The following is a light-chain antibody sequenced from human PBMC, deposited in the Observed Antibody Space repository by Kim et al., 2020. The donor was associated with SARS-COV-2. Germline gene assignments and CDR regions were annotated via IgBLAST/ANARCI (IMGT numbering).Light chain of an antibody. J-gene: IGKJ4*01. Sequence: DIQMTQSPSTLSASVGDRVTITCRAGQSISSWLAWYQQKPGKAPKLLIYKASSLESGVPSRFSGSGSGTEFTLTISSLQPDDFAAYYCQQYNSYSGTFGGGTKVDIK. V-gene: IGKV1-5*03. CDR3: QQYNSYSGT. CDR1: QSISSW. CDR2: KAS.